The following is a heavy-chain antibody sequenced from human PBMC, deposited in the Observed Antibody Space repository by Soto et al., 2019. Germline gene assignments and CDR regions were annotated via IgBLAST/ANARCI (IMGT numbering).Heavy chain of an antibody. CDR1: GYTFTNYA. D-gene: IGHD2-2*01. CDR2: INAGNGNT. J-gene: IGHJ6*02. V-gene: IGHV1-3*01. Sequence: ASVKVSCKASGYTFTNYAIHWVRQAPGQGLEWMGWINAGNGNTKYSQKFQGRVTITRDTSATTAYMELSSLRSEETAVYYCARGYCSSTSCSAYGMDVWGQGTTVTVSS. CDR3: ARGYCSSTSCSAYGMDV.